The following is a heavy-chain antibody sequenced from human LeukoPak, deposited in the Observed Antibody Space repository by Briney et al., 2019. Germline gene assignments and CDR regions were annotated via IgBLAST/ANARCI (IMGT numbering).Heavy chain of an antibody. CDR1: GGSVNNGNHY. D-gene: IGHD2-15*01. V-gene: IGHV4-30-4*01. CDR3: ARAGYCSGSTCYSWFFDL. J-gene: IGHJ2*01. Sequence: PSETLSLTCTVSGGSVNNGNHYWTWIRQPPGKGLEWLGYIYYSGSTYYNPSLKSRLTISIDTSKNQFSLKLTSVTAADTAVYYCARAGYCSGSTCYSWFFDLWGRGTLVTVSS. CDR2: IYYSGST.